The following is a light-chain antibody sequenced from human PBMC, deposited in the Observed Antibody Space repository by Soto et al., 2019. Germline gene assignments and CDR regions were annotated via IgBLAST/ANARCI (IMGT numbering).Light chain of an antibody. Sequence: QSVLTQPPSVSAAPGQKVTISCSGSSXNIGNNYVSWYQQLPGTAPKLLIYDNNKRPSGIPDRFSGSKSGTSATLGITGLQTGDEADYYCSAYAGSNNFVFGSGTKVTVL. V-gene: IGLV1-51*01. J-gene: IGLJ1*01. CDR2: DNN. CDR3: SAYAGSNNFV. CDR1: SXNIGNNY.